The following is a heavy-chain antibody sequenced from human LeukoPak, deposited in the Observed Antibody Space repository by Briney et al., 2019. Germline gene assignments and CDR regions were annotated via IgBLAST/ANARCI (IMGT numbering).Heavy chain of an antibody. CDR2: IGSRGSTI. CDR1: GFTFSDYY. J-gene: IGHJ5*02. Sequence: EGSLRLSCAASGFTFSDYYMSWIRQAPGKGLEWVSYIGSRGSTIYYADSVKGRFTISRDNAKNSLSLQMNSLRAEDTAVYYCAGVVSSTTSWWFDPWGQGTLVTVSS. V-gene: IGHV3-11*01. D-gene: IGHD2-2*01. CDR3: AGVVSSTTSWWFDP.